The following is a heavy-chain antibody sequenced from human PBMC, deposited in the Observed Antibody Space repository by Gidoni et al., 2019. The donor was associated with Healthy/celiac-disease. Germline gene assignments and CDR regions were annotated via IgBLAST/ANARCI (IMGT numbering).Heavy chain of an antibody. CDR3: ARAGTHQYYYDSSGFPDY. CDR2: IYYSGST. V-gene: IGHV4-31*03. D-gene: IGHD3-22*01. CDR1: GGSIRRGGYY. J-gene: IGHJ4*02. Sequence: QVQLQESGPGLVTPSQTLSLTCTVSGGSIRRGGYYGRWLRQHPGKGLEWIGYIYYSGSTYYNPSLKRRVTISVDTSKNQFSLKLSSVTAADTSVYYCARAGTHQYYYDSSGFPDYWGQGTLVTVSS.